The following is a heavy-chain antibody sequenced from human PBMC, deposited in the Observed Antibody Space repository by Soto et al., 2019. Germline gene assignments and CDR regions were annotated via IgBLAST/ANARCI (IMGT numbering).Heavy chain of an antibody. Sequence: QVQLVESGGGVVQPGRSLRLSCAASGFTFSSYAMHWVRQAPGKGLEWVAVISYDGSNKYYADPVKGRFTISRDNSKNTLYLQMNSLRAEDTAVYYCARDLTYCSGGSCYYYYGMDVWGQGTTVTVSS. CDR3: ARDLTYCSGGSCYYYYGMDV. V-gene: IGHV3-30-3*01. CDR1: GFTFSSYA. CDR2: ISYDGSNK. D-gene: IGHD2-15*01. J-gene: IGHJ6*02.